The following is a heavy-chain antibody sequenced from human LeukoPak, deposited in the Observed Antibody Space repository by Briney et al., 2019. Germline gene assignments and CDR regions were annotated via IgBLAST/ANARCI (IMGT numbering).Heavy chain of an antibody. CDR1: GFTFSSYW. V-gene: IGHV3-48*04. D-gene: IGHD6-13*01. CDR3: ASQVLSSWYCY. CDR2: ISSSGSTI. J-gene: IGHJ4*02. Sequence: PGGSLRLSCVASGFTFSSYWMNWVRQAPGKGLEWVSYISSSGSTIYYADSVKGRFTISRDNAKNSLYLQMNSLRAEDTAVYYCASQVLSSWYCYWGQGTLVTVSS.